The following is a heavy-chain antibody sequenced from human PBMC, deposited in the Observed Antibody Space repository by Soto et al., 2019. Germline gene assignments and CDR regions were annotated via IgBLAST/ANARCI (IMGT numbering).Heavy chain of an antibody. CDR1: GFTFSSYG. D-gene: IGHD6-19*01. CDR3: ARDHIAVAGSNSYFDY. V-gene: IGHV3-30*03. Sequence: GGSLRLSCAASGFTFSSYGMHWVRQAPGKGLEWVAVISYDGSDKYFADSVKGRFTISRDNSKNTLYLQMNSLRAEDTAVYYCARDHIAVAGSNSYFDYWGQGTLVTVSS. CDR2: ISYDGSDK. J-gene: IGHJ4*02.